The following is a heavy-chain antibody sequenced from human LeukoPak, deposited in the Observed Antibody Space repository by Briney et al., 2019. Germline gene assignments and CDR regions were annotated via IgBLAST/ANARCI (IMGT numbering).Heavy chain of an antibody. CDR1: GFTFSSYS. Sequence: PGGSLRLSCAASGFTFSSYSMNWVRQAPGKGLEWVSYISSSSSSTIYYADSVKGRFTISRDNAKNSLYLQMNSLRDEDTAVYYCARGAYCGGDCYFSLWFDPWGQGTLVTVSS. J-gene: IGHJ5*02. CDR3: ARGAYCGGDCYFSLWFDP. CDR2: ISSSSSSTI. D-gene: IGHD2-21*01. V-gene: IGHV3-48*02.